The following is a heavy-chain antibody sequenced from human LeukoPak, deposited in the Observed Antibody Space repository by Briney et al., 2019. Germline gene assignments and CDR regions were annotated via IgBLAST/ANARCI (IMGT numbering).Heavy chain of an antibody. D-gene: IGHD3-10*01. CDR3: ARQEVLLWFGELLPTDKFDP. V-gene: IGHV4-39*01. J-gene: IGHJ5*02. CDR2: IYYSGST. CDR1: GGSISSSSYY. Sequence: SETLSLTCTVSGGSISSSSYYWGWIRQPPGKGLEWIGSIYYSGSTYYNPSLKSRVTISVDTSKNQFSLKLSSATAADTAVYYCARQEVLLWFGELLPTDKFDPWGQGTLVTVSS.